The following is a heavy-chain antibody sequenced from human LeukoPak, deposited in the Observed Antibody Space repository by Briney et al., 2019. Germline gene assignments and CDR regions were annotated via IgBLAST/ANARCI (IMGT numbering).Heavy chain of an antibody. J-gene: IGHJ4*02. V-gene: IGHV1-18*01. CDR3: ARDLGRSSWYDLNY. Sequence: ASVKVSCKASGYTFTSYGISWVRQAPGQGLEWMGWISAYNGNTNYAQKLQGRVTMTTDTSTSTAYMELGSLRSDDTAVYYCARDLGRSSWYDLNYWGQGTLVTVSS. CDR1: GYTFTSYG. CDR2: ISAYNGNT. D-gene: IGHD6-13*01.